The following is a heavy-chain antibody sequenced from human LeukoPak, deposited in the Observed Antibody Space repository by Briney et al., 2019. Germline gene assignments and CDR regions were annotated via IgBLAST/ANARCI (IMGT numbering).Heavy chain of an antibody. CDR1: GGSVSSYY. D-gene: IGHD1-14*01. CDR3: ARHGTISSESYFDY. Sequence: ETLSLTCSVSGGSVSSYYWSWIRQSPGKGLEWIGYSHNSGRTNNNPSLKSRVTGFVDTSKNQASLRLSSVTAADTAVYYCARHGTISSESYFDYWGQGALVTVSS. J-gene: IGHJ4*02. CDR2: SHNSGRT. V-gene: IGHV4-59*08.